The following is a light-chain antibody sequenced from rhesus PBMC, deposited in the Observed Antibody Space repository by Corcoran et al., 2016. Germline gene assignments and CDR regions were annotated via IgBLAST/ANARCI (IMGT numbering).Light chain of an antibody. CDR2: FAP. Sequence: DIQMTQSPSSLSAAVGDRVTITCRASQDINNYLSWYPQKPGKAPKPLIYFAPSLEAGAPSGFSGTRSGTDYSLTISSLQPEDFATYYCQQYNNSPFTFGPGTKLDIK. CDR1: QDINNY. V-gene: IGKV1-66*01. CDR3: QQYNNSPFT. J-gene: IGKJ3*01.